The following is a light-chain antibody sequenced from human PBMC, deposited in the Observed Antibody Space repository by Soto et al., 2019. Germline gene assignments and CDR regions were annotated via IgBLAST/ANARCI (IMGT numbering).Light chain of an antibody. CDR1: KLGGKY. J-gene: IGLJ2*01. CDR2: QDT. CDR3: QAWDSSIV. V-gene: IGLV3-1*01. Sequence: SYELTQPPSVSVSPGQTASITCSGDKLGGKYTYWYQQKSGQSPVLVIHQDTKRPSGIPERFSGSKSGNTATLTISGTQAMDEADYYCQAWDSSIVFGGGTKVTVL.